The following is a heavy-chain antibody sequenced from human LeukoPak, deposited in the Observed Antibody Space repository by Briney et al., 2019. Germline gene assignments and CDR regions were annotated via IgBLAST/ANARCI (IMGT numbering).Heavy chain of an antibody. CDR2: IYYSGST. CDR3: ASQPSDY. CDR1: GGSISTSGYY. Sequence: PSETLSLTCTVSGGSISTSGYYWAWIRQPPGKGLEWIGNIYYSGSTYYKPSLKSRVTISIDTSKNQFSLKLSSVTAADTAVYYCASQPSDYWGQGTLVTVSS. J-gene: IGHJ4*02. V-gene: IGHV4-39*01.